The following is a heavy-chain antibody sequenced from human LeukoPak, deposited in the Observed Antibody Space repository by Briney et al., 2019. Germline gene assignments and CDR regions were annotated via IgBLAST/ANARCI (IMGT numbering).Heavy chain of an antibody. CDR2: IYPGDSDT. J-gene: IGHJ5*02. V-gene: IGHV5-51*01. CDR1: GYSFTSYC. D-gene: IGHD1-26*01. CDR3: ARHDPDSGSYSGGSFDP. Sequence: GESLKISSKGSGYSFTSYCIGWLRQMPGKGLEWMGGIYPGDSDTRYSPSFQGQVTISADKSISTAYLQWSSLKGSDTAMYYCARHDPDSGSYSGGSFDPWGQGTLVTVSS.